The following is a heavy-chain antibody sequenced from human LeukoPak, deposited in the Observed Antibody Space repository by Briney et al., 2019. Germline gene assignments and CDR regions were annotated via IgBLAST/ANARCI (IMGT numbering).Heavy chain of an antibody. D-gene: IGHD1-14*01. V-gene: IGHV3-74*01. CDR1: GFTFSSYW. CDR2: INSDGSST. J-gene: IGHJ6*02. Sequence: GGSLRLSCAASGFTFSSYWMHCVRQAPGKGLVWVSRINSDGSSTSYADSVKGRFTISRDNAKNTLYLQMNGLRAEDTAVYYCATGQGHGMDVWGQGTTVTVSS. CDR3: ATGQGHGMDV.